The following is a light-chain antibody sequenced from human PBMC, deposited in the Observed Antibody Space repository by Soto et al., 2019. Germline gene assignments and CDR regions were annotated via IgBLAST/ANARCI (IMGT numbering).Light chain of an antibody. CDR2: KAS. Sequence: DIKMTQSPSTLSASLGDRVTITYRASQTISTWLAWYQQKPGKAPNLLIYKASSLESGVPSRFSGSGSGTEFTLTISSLQPDDFATYYCQQYSPYQATFGQGTKVDIK. CDR1: QTISTW. J-gene: IGKJ1*01. CDR3: QQYSPYQAT. V-gene: IGKV1-5*03.